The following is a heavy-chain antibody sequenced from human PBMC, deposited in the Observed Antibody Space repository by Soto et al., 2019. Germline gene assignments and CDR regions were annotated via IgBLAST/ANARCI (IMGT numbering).Heavy chain of an antibody. V-gene: IGHV3-7*03. D-gene: IGHD3-9*01. Sequence: GGSLRLCCVASGFTFTRYYMTWVRQAPGKGLEWVASINLDGSEQFYVDSVKGRFIISRDNARSSLYLQMNSLRAEDTALYFCSRENWFQDYWGPGTLVTVSS. CDR1: GFTFTRYY. CDR3: SRENWFQDY. J-gene: IGHJ4*02. CDR2: INLDGSEQ.